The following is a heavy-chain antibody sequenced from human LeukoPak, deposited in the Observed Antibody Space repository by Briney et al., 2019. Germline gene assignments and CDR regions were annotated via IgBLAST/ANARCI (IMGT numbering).Heavy chain of an antibody. CDR1: GFTFSSYA. CDR3: AKVAEVGATGYYYYMDV. Sequence: GGSLRLSCAASGFTFSSYAMSWVRQAPGKGLEWVSLIYSGGSTYYADSVKGRFTISRDNSKNTLYLQMNSLRAEDTAVYYCAKVAEVGATGYYYYMDVWGKGTTVTISS. CDR2: IYSGGST. V-gene: IGHV3-23*03. J-gene: IGHJ6*03. D-gene: IGHD1-26*01.